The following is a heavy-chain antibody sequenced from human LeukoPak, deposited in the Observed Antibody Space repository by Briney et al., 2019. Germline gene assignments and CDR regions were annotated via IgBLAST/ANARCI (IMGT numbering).Heavy chain of an antibody. D-gene: IGHD6-13*01. CDR1: GVSITSDDSC. J-gene: IGHJ6*02. Sequence: PSETLSLTCTVSGVSITSDDSCWSWIRQPPGKGLEWIGYICYSGTSNYNPALQNRVTISLDTSKNQVSLKLTAADTAVYYCVRDKWVRAGSSWLHYGMDAWGQGTTVTVSS. CDR3: VRDKWVRAGSSWLHYGMDA. V-gene: IGHV4-30-4*01. CDR2: ICYSGTS.